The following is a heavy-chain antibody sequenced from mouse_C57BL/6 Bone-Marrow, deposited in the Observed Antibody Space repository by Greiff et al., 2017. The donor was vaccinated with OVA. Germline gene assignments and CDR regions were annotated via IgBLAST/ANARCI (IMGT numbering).Heavy chain of an antibody. CDR2: IYPGDGDT. Sequence: QVQLKESGPELVKPGASVTISCKASGYAFSSSWMNWVKQRPGKGLEWIGRIYPGDGDTNYNGKFKGKATLTADKSSSTAYMQLSSLTSEDSAVYFCARQLRPYYYAMDYWGQGTSVTVSS. V-gene: IGHV1-82*01. CDR3: ARQLRPYYYAMDY. D-gene: IGHD3-2*02. J-gene: IGHJ4*01. CDR1: GYAFSSSW.